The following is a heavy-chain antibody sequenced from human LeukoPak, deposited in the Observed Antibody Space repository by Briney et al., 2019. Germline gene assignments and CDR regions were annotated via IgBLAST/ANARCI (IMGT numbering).Heavy chain of an antibody. CDR1: GYTFTSYY. J-gene: IGHJ4*02. V-gene: IGHV1-46*01. D-gene: IGHD3-10*01. CDR2: INPSGGST. Sequence: ASVKVSCKASGYTFTSYYMHWVRQAPGQGLEWMGIINPSGGSTSYAQKLQGRVTMTRDTSTSTVYMELRSLRSEDTAVYYCARDHEYYYGSGSYYPGGCDYWGQGTLVTGSS. CDR3: ARDHEYYYGSGSYYPGGCDY.